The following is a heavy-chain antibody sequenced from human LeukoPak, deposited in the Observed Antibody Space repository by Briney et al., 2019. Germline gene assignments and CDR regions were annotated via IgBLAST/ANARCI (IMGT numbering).Heavy chain of an antibody. J-gene: IGHJ4*02. CDR2: FNPNSGGA. V-gene: IGHV1-2*02. D-gene: IGHD3-22*01. CDR3: LTMIVVVTNS. Sequence: GASVKVSCKASGYTFTDHYIHWERQAPGQGLEWMGWFNPNSGGADYAQKFQGRVTMTRDTSITTAYMELSSLGSDDTAVYYCLTMIVVVTNSWGQGTLVTVSS. CDR1: GYTFTDHY.